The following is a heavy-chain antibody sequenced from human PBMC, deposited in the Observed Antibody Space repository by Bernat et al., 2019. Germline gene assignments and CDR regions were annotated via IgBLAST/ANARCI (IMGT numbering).Heavy chain of an antibody. V-gene: IGHV3-7*03. CDR1: AFTFSKYW. Sequence: DVQLVESGGGLVQPGGSLRLSCAASAFTFSKYWMSWVRQAPGKGLELVANIKQDVSEKYYVDSVKDRFTISRDNAKNSLYLQMNSLTAEDTAVYYCARYGGSYFDCWGQGTLVTVSS. J-gene: IGHJ4*02. CDR3: ARYGGSYFDC. CDR2: IKQDVSEK. D-gene: IGHD5-12*01.